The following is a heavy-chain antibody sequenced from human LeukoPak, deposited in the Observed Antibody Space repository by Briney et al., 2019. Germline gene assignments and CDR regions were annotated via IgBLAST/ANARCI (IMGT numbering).Heavy chain of an antibody. CDR1: GFTFSSYG. D-gene: IGHD3-22*01. Sequence: GGSLRLSCAASGFTFSSYGMHWVRQAPGKGLEWVAVIWYDGSNKYYADSVKGRFTISRDNSKNTLYLQMNSLRAEDTAVYYCAKDLGSGGSGYPEYFQHWGQGTLVTVSS. CDR2: IWYDGSNK. CDR3: AKDLGSGGSGYPEYFQH. V-gene: IGHV3-33*06. J-gene: IGHJ1*01.